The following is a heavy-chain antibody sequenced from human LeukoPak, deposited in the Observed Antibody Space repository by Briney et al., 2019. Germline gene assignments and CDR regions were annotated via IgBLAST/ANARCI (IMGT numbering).Heavy chain of an antibody. CDR1: GFTFRDYA. V-gene: IGHV3-30-3*01. Sequence: GGSLTLSCTVSGFTFRDYAMTWVRRTPGKGLEWVAAISHDGSNKNYVDSVKGRFTVSRDNSKNTLSVQMNRLSADETGLYYCVRRKRTMALNAWALDLWGRGTLVIVSS. CDR3: VRRKRTMALNAWALDL. J-gene: IGHJ2*01. D-gene: IGHD5-24*01. CDR2: ISHDGSNK.